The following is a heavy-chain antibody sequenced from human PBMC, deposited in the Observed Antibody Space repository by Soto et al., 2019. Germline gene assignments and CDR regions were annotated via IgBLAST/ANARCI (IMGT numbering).Heavy chain of an antibody. D-gene: IGHD1-1*01. Sequence: GGSLILSCEASGFIFGNYWMHWVRQTPGTGLVWVSRISNDGSITNYADSVKGRFTISRDNAKNTLYLQMNSLRAEDTAVYYCAKDLTWNRVDYWGQGALVTVSS. CDR1: GFIFGNYW. J-gene: IGHJ4*02. CDR2: ISNDGSIT. V-gene: IGHV3-74*01. CDR3: AKDLTWNRVDY.